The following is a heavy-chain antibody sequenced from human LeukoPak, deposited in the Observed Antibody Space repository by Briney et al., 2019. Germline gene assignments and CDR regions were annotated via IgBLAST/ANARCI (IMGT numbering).Heavy chain of an antibody. CDR2: IYPRDGSI. Sequence: GASVKVSCKASGYTFTSNYIHWVRQAPGQGLEWMGMIYPRDGSISYAQKFQGRVTVTRDTSTSTVHMELSGLRSEDTAVYYCARDQEGFGYWGQGTLVTVSS. V-gene: IGHV1-46*01. CDR3: ARDQEGFGY. J-gene: IGHJ4*02. CDR1: GYTFTSNY.